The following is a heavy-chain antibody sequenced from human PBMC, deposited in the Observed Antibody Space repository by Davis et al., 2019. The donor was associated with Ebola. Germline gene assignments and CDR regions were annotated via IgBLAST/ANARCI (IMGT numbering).Heavy chain of an antibody. CDR3: AREYCSSTSCPGYFDY. D-gene: IGHD2-2*01. Sequence: GESLKISCAASGFTFSSYAMHWVRQAPGKGLEWVAVISYDGSNKYYADSVKGRFTISRHNSKNTLYLQMNSLRAEDTAVYYCAREYCSSTSCPGYFDYWGQGTLVTVSS. CDR1: GFTFSSYA. V-gene: IGHV3-30*14. CDR2: ISYDGSNK. J-gene: IGHJ4*02.